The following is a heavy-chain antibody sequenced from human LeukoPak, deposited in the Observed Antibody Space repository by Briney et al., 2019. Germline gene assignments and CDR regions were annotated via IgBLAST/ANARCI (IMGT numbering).Heavy chain of an antibody. CDR1: GFTFTSYA. CDR2: ISTTGAIT. D-gene: IGHD3-10*01. V-gene: IGHV3-23*01. J-gene: IGHJ5*02. CDR3: AKESSYGSGSYYNNWFDP. Sequence: QVGGSLRLSCAASGFTFTSYAMNWVRQAPGKGLEWVSAISTTGAITYYADSVKGRFTISRDNSKNTLYLQLNSLRAEDTAVYYCAKESSYGSGSYYNNWFDPWGQGTLVTVSS.